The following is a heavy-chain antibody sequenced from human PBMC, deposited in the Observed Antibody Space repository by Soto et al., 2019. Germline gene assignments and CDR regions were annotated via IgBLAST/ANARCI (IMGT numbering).Heavy chain of an antibody. V-gene: IGHV1-18*01. CDR1: GYTFTSYG. J-gene: IGHJ4*02. Sequence: ASVKVSCKASGYTFTSYGISWVRQAPGQGLEWMGWISAYNGNKNYAQKLQGRVTMTTDTSTSTAYMELRSLRSDDTAVYYCARVEYYYDSSGYPSDYWGQGTLVTVSS. CDR2: ISAYNGNK. CDR3: ARVEYYYDSSGYPSDY. D-gene: IGHD3-22*01.